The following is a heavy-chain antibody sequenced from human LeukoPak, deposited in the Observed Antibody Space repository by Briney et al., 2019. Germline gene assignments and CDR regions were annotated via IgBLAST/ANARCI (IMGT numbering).Heavy chain of an antibody. CDR2: ISYDGSNK. J-gene: IGHJ3*02. CDR3: ASSLYSSSWYSVRPGAFDI. CDR1: GFTFSSYA. V-gene: IGHV3-30-3*01. D-gene: IGHD6-13*01. Sequence: GGSLRLSCAASGFTFSSYAMHWVRQAPGKGLEWVAVISYDGSNKYYADSVKGRFTISRDNSKNTLYLQMNSLRAEDTAVYYCASSLYSSSWYSVRPGAFDIWGQGTMVTVSS.